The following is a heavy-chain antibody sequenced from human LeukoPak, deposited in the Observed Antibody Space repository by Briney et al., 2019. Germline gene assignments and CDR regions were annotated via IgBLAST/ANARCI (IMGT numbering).Heavy chain of an antibody. Sequence: PGGSLRLSCAASGFTFSSYWMSWVRQAPGKGLEWVANIKQDGSEKYYVDSVKGRFTISRDNAKNSLYLQMNSLRDEDTAVYYCAPAITRYLGYCSSTSCSDNFDYWGQGTLVTVSS. V-gene: IGHV3-7*01. J-gene: IGHJ4*02. D-gene: IGHD2-2*01. CDR1: GFTFSSYW. CDR2: IKQDGSEK. CDR3: APAITRYLGYCSSTSCSDNFDY.